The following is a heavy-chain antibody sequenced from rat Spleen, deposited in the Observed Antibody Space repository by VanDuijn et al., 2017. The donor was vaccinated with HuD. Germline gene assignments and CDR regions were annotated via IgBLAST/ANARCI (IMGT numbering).Heavy chain of an antibody. Sequence: EVQLVESDGGLVQPGRSLKLSCAVSGFTFSDNYMAWVRQAPTKGLEWVATISHDGSSTYYRDSVKGRFTISRHNAKTTLYLQMDSLRSEDTATYYCTTGVYWGQGVMVTVSS. V-gene: IGHV5-20*01. CDR2: ISHDGSST. J-gene: IGHJ2*01. CDR1: GFTFSDNY. CDR3: TTGVY.